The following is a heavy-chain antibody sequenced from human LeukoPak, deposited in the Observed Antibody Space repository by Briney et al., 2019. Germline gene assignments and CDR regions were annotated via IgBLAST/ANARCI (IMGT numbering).Heavy chain of an antibody. CDR3: ARLTPLYGLDY. CDR2: IPYTGNT. V-gene: IGHV4-31*11. J-gene: IGHJ4*02. Sequence: SETLSLTCAVSGASINSGAYSWTWIRQRPGEGLEFIGNIPYTGNTSFNPSLKSRVAFSVDTSKSHFSLRLTSVTAADTAFYYCARLTPLYGLDYWGQGILVTVSS. D-gene: IGHD2-2*02. CDR1: GASINSGAYS.